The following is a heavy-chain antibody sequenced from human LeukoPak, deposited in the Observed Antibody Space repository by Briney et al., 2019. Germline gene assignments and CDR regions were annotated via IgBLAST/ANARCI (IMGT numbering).Heavy chain of an antibody. V-gene: IGHV1-58*02. CDR2: IVVGSGNT. Sequence: GTSVKVSCKASGFTFTSSAMQWVRQARGQRLEWIGWIVVGSGNTNYAQKFQERVTITRDMSTSTAYMELSSLRSEDTAVYYCAADPQWEPTVSAFDIWGQGTMVTVSS. CDR3: AADPQWEPTVSAFDI. D-gene: IGHD1-26*01. CDR1: GFTFTSSA. J-gene: IGHJ3*02.